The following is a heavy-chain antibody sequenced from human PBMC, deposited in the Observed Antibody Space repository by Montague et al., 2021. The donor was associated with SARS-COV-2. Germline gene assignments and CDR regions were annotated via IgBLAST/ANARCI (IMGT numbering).Heavy chain of an antibody. V-gene: IGHV4-39*01. CDR2: IYYSGST. Sequence: SETLSLTCTVSGGSISSSSYYWGRIRQPPGKGLEWIGSIYYSGSTYYNPSLKSRVTISVDTSKNQFSLKLSSVTAADTAVYYCARHVYDILTGYYTYWYFDLWAVAPWSLSPQ. J-gene: IGHJ2*01. D-gene: IGHD3-9*01. CDR3: ARHVYDILTGYYTYWYFDL. CDR1: GGSISSSSYY.